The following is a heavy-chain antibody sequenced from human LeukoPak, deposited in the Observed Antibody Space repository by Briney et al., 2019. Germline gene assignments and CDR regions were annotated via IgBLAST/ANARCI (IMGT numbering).Heavy chain of an antibody. CDR1: GFTVSDHY. V-gene: IGHV3-72*01. CDR3: TRPSYYDSRGYSTNGFDI. CDR2: NRGEPKSYTT. J-gene: IGHJ3*02. D-gene: IGHD3-22*01. Sequence: GGSLRLSCVASGFTVSDHYIDWVRQAPGKGLEWVGRNRGEPKSYTTDYAAFVRGRFTISRDDSKNSLYLQMYSLKTEDTAVYFCTRPSYYDSRGYSTNGFDIWGQGTMVTVSS.